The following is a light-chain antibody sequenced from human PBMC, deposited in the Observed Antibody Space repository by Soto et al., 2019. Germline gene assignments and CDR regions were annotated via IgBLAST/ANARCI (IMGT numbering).Light chain of an antibody. V-gene: IGKV3-15*01. CDR2: GAS. CDR3: QQYNYLIT. J-gene: IGKJ5*01. Sequence: EIVMTQSPATLSVSPGERATLSCRASQSVSSNLAWYQQKPGQAPRLLMYGASTRATGIPARFSGSGSGTEFTLTITSLQPEDFAVYYCQQYNYLITFGQGTRLEI. CDR1: QSVSSN.